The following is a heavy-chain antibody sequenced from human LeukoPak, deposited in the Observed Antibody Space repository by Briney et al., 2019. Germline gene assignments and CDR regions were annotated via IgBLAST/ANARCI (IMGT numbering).Heavy chain of an antibody. J-gene: IGHJ5*02. D-gene: IGHD3/OR15-3a*01. CDR2: ISSSRSVI. CDR1: GFTFSRYW. V-gene: IGHV3-48*01. Sequence: GGSLRLSCAASGFTFSRYWMNWVRQAPGKGLEWISSISSSRSVIYYADSLKGRFSISRDNAKNSLYLQMNSLRAEDTGIYYCARDFWTGHLWGQGTLVTVSS. CDR3: ARDFWTGHL.